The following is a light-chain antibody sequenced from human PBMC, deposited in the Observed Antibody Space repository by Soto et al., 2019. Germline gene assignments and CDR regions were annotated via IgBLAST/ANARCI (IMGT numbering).Light chain of an antibody. CDR1: SSNIGSQF. J-gene: IGLJ3*02. Sequence: QSVLAQPPSASGTPGQRGTISCSGSSSNIGSQFVYWYHQVPGRAPKLLIYRTNQRPSGVPDRFAGSKYGATAALVISGLQSDDEGDYFCASWDDSLRWMFGGGTKLTVL. CDR3: ASWDDSLRWM. CDR2: RTN. V-gene: IGLV1-47*01.